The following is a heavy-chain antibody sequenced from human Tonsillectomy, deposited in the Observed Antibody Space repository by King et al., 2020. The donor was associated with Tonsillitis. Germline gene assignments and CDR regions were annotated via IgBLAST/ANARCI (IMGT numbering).Heavy chain of an antibody. CDR3: AKVGTTFGIGGY. D-gene: IGHD1-26*01. Sequence: VQLVESGGGVVQPGRSLRLSCAASGFTFSSYGMHGVRQAPGKGLEGVAVISFDGRIKYFADSVKGRCTISRDNSKNTLYLQMNSLRAEDTAVYYCAKVGTTFGIGGYWGQGTLVTVSS. J-gene: IGHJ4*02. CDR2: ISFDGRIK. V-gene: IGHV3-30*18. CDR1: GFTFSSYG.